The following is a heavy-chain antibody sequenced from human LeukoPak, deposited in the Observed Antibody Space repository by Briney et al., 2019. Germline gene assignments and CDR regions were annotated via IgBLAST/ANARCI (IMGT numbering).Heavy chain of an antibody. Sequence: GGSLRLSCAASGFTFSSYEMSWVRQASGKGLEWVSYISSSGSTIYYADSVKGRFTISRDNAQNSLYLQMNSLRAEDTAVYYCAKGGGRGTRNYYFDYWGQGTLVTVSS. CDR1: GFTFSSYE. J-gene: IGHJ4*02. V-gene: IGHV3-48*03. CDR2: ISSSGSTI. CDR3: AKGGGRGTRNYYFDY. D-gene: IGHD3-16*01.